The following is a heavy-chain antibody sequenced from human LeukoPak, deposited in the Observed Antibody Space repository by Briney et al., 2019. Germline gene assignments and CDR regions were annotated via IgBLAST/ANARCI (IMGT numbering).Heavy chain of an antibody. V-gene: IGHV1-2*02. CDR1: GYTFTGYY. D-gene: IGHD3-3*01. Sequence: GASVKVSCKASGYTFTGYYMHWVRQAPGQGLEWMGWINPNSGGTNYAQKFQGRVTMTRDTSISTACMELSRLRSDDTAVYYCARSTGFLEWLFHYWGQGTLVTVSS. CDR2: INPNSGGT. CDR3: ARSTGFLEWLFHY. J-gene: IGHJ4*02.